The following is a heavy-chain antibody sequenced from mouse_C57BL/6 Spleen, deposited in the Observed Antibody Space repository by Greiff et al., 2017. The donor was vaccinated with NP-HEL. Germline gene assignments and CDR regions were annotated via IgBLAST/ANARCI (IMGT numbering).Heavy chain of an antibody. Sequence: VQLQQPGAELVRPGSSVKLSCKASGYTFTSYWMHWVKQRPIQGLEWIGNIDPSDSETHYNQKFKDKATLTVDKSSSTAYMQLSSLTSEDSAVYYCARGGGSSRGFAYWGQGTLVTVSA. D-gene: IGHD1-1*01. J-gene: IGHJ3*01. CDR1: GYTFTSYW. V-gene: IGHV1-52*01. CDR3: ARGGGSSRGFAY. CDR2: IDPSDSET.